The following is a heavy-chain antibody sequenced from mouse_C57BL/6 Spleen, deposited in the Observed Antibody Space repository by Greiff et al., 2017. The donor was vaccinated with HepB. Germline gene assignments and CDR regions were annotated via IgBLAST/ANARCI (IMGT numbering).Heavy chain of an antibody. Sequence: QVQLQQSGAELVKPGASVKISCKASGYAFSSYWMNWVKQRPGKGLEWIGQIYPGDGDTNYNGKFKGKATLTADNFSSTAYMQLSSLSSEDSAVYFCARGDYGKSPYYAMDYWGQGTSVTVSS. CDR1: GYAFSSYW. CDR2: IYPGDGDT. J-gene: IGHJ4*01. D-gene: IGHD1-1*01. CDR3: ARGDYGKSPYYAMDY. V-gene: IGHV1-80*01.